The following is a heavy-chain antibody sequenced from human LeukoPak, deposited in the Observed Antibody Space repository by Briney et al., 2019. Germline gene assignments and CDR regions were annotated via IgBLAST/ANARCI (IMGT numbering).Heavy chain of an antibody. D-gene: IGHD3-10*01. CDR2: IIHFGST. V-gene: IGHV4-39*07. CDR3: ARRTVRGVIAY. J-gene: IGHJ4*02. CDR1: GGSISSSRYY. Sequence: SETLSLTCTVSGGSISSSRYYWSWIRQPPGKGLEWIGEIIHFGSTNYNPSLKSRVTISVDTSKNQFSLKLTSVTAADTAIYYCARRTVRGVIAYWGQGTLVTVSS.